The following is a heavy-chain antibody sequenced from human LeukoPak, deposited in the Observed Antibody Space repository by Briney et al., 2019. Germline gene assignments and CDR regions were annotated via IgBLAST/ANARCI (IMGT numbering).Heavy chain of an antibody. J-gene: IGHJ6*02. CDR2: ITWNRDNI. CDR3: AKDLSSAITSALVLDV. D-gene: IGHD3-22*01. V-gene: IGHV3-9*01. Sequence: GGSLRLSCTVSGFTFDDYAMHWARHTPGKGLEWVAGITWNRDNIGYGDSVKGRFTISRDNVKNVLYLQMNSLRPEDTALYYCAKDLSSAITSALVLDVWGQGTTVTVS. CDR1: GFTFDDYA.